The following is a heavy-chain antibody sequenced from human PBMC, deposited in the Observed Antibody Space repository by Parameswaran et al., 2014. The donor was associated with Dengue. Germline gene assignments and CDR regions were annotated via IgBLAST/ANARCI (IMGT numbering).Heavy chain of an antibody. Sequence: WIRQPPGKGLEWVGFIRGKAYGGTTEYAASVKGRFTISRDDSKSIAYLQMNSLKTEDTAVYYCTRDKDSSSYYFLFDYWGQGTLVTSPQ. D-gene: IGHD3-22*01. CDR2: IRGKAYGGTT. CDR3: TRDKDSSSYYFLFDY. J-gene: IGHJ4*02. V-gene: IGHV3-49*02.